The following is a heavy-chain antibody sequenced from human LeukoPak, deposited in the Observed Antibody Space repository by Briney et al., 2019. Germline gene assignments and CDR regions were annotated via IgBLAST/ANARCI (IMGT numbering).Heavy chain of an antibody. V-gene: IGHV4-61*02. J-gene: IGHJ3*02. CDR1: GGSISSGSYY. D-gene: IGHD5-18*01. CDR2: IYTSGST. Sequence: SETLSLTSTVSGGSISSGSYYWSWIRQPAGKGLEWIGRIYTSGSTNYNPSLKSRVTISVDTSKNQFSLKLSSVTAADTAVYYCARADVDTAMVGAFDIWGQGTMVTVSS. CDR3: ARADVDTAMVGAFDI.